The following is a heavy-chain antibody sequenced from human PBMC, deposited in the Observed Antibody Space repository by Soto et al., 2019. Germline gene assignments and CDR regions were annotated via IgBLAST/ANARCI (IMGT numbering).Heavy chain of an antibody. V-gene: IGHV1-18*01. CDR3: AREGAENRGKGLCSGSHVAYYGMDV. J-gene: IGHJ6*02. CDR1: GCTITNTG. CDR2: ISAYSGNT. D-gene: IGHD2-15*01. Sequence: ASVKPSCKASGCTITNTGVSWVRQSPAQGLEWMGWISAYSGNTDYAQRFQGRLTMTTDTSTSTAYMDLRSLGSDDTAVYYCAREGAENRGKGLCSGSHVAYYGMDVWGQVTT.